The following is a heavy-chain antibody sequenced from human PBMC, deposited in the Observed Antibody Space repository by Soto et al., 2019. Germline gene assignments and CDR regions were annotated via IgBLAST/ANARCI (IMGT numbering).Heavy chain of an antibody. Sequence: EVQLLESGGGLVQPGGSLRLSCAASGFTFSSYAMSWVRQAPGKGLEWVSAISGSGGSTYYADSVKGRFTISRDNPKNTLYLQMNSLRAEDTAVYYCAKHGYCSSTSCDRTFDYWGQGTLVTVSS. D-gene: IGHD2-2*01. J-gene: IGHJ4*02. V-gene: IGHV3-23*01. CDR2: ISGSGGST. CDR1: GFTFSSYA. CDR3: AKHGYCSSTSCDRTFDY.